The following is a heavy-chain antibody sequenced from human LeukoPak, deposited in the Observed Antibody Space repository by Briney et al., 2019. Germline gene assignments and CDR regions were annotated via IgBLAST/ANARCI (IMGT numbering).Heavy chain of an antibody. CDR1: GFTFSDSY. CDR3: ARDDRGMTHNFDY. D-gene: IGHD3-10*01. J-gene: IGHJ4*02. CDR2: ISSSGSTI. Sequence: PGGSLRLSCAASGFTFSDSYMTWVRQAPGKGLEWLSYISSSGSTIYYGDSVKGRFTISRDNAKNSLYLQMNSLKAEDTAVYYCARDDRGMTHNFDYWGQGTLVTVSS. V-gene: IGHV3-11*04.